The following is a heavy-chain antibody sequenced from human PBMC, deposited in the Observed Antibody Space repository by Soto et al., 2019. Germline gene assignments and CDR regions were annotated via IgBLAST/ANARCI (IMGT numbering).Heavy chain of an antibody. CDR1: GFSINNYA. Sequence: GGSLRLSWAASGFSINNYAVSWVRQAPGKGLEWVSGITAGGGRLYFADSVNGRFTISRDSSKNTLHLQMNSLRVEDTAVYYCAKDRGDRFEEGYDLGNRGQEIVDTVSS. D-gene: IGHD3-10*01. J-gene: IGHJ4*02. V-gene: IGHV3-23*01. CDR2: ITAGGGRL. CDR3: AKDRGDRFEEGYDLGN.